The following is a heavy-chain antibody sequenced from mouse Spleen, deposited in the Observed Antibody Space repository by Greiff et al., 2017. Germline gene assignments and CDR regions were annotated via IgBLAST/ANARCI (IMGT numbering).Heavy chain of an antibody. V-gene: IGHV1S81*02. J-gene: IGHJ2*01. CDR1: GYTFTSYW. CDR2: INPSNGRT. Sequence: VQLQQPGAELVKPGASVKLSCKASGYTFTSYWMHWVKQRPGQGLEWIGEINPSNGRTNYNEKFKSKATLTVDKSSSTAYMQLSSLTSEDSAVYYCARLYYFDYWGQGTTLTVSS. CDR3: ARLYYFDY.